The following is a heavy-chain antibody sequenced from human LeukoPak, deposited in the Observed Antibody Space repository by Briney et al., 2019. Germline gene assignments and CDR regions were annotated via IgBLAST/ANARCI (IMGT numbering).Heavy chain of an antibody. Sequence: SVKVSCKASGGTFSSYTISWVRQAPGQGLEWMGRIIPILGIANYAQKFQGRVTITADKSTSTAYMELSSLRSEETAVYYCARLYYYDSSGYQGGYYYMDVWGKGTTVTVSS. CDR1: GGTFSSYT. CDR3: ARLYYYDSSGYQGGYYYMDV. V-gene: IGHV1-69*02. J-gene: IGHJ6*03. CDR2: IIPILGIA. D-gene: IGHD3-22*01.